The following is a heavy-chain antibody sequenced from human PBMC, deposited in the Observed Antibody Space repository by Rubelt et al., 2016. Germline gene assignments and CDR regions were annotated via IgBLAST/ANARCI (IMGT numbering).Heavy chain of an antibody. V-gene: IGHV2-5*02. Sequence: QITLKESGPTLVKPTQTLTLTCTFSGFSLSTSGVGVGWIRQPPGKALEWLALIYWDDDKRYSPSLKSRLTITKDTSKNQVVLTMTNMDPVDTATYYCAHSFRGCSGGSCYWGGFDYWGQGTLVTVSS. CDR1: GFSLSTSGVG. D-gene: IGHD2-15*01. CDR3: AHSFRGCSGGSCYWGGFDY. J-gene: IGHJ4*02. CDR2: IYWDDDK.